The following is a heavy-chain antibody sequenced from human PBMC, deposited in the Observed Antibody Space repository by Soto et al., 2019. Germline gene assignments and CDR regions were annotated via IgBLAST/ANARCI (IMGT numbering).Heavy chain of an antibody. J-gene: IGHJ5*02. D-gene: IGHD3-22*01. V-gene: IGHV5-51*01. CDR2: IYPYDSDT. CDR3: ARGPVVVITHYNWFDP. Sequence: GESLKISCRASGYSFNDYWIGWVRQMPGKGLEWMGMIYPYDSDTRYSPSFQGQVTISADKSISTIHLEWSSLKASDTAMYYCARGPVVVITHYNWFDPWGQGTLVTVSS. CDR1: GYSFNDYW.